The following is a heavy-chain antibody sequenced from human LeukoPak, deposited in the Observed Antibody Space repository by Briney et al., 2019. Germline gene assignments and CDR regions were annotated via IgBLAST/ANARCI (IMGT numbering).Heavy chain of an antibody. CDR1: GFTFSSYA. Sequence: GGSLRLSCSASGFTFSSYAMHWVRQAPGKGLEYVSAISSNGATTYYADSVKGRFTISRDNSKNTLYFQMSSLRPEDTAVYYCVKIVLAGGYFDSWGQGTLVTVSS. D-gene: IGHD4-23*01. V-gene: IGHV3-64*05. J-gene: IGHJ4*02. CDR3: VKIVLAGGYFDS. CDR2: ISSNGATT.